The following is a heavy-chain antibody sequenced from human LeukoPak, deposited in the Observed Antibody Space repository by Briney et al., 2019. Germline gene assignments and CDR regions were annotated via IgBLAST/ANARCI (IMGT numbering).Heavy chain of an antibody. CDR1: GFTFSNYW. Sequence: PGGSLRLSCVVSGFTFSNYWMGWVRQAPGKGLEWVAKIKEDGSQKQYVDSVNGRFTISRDNGKNSLYLQMSSLRAEDTAVYYCARDRGGGSYDYWGQGTVVTVSS. CDR3: ARDRGGGSYDY. J-gene: IGHJ4*02. D-gene: IGHD1-26*01. CDR2: IKEDGSQK. V-gene: IGHV3-7*01.